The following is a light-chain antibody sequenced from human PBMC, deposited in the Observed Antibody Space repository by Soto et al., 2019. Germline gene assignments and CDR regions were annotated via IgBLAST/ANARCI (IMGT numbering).Light chain of an antibody. J-gene: IGKJ5*01. CDR3: HQRNK. CDR1: QSVSSSY. V-gene: IGKV3D-20*02. CDR2: DST. Sequence: EIVMTQSPATLSMSLGERATLSCRASQSVSSSYLAWYQQTPGQAPRLLIYDSTNRAAGIPARFSGSRSGTDFTLTISSVEPEDFAMYYCHQRNKFGQGTRLEI.